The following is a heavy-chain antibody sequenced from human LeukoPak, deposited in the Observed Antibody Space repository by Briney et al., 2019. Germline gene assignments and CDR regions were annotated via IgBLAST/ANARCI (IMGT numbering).Heavy chain of an antibody. CDR1: GGSISTYY. V-gene: IGHV4-59*01. J-gene: IGHJ4*02. Sequence: PSETLSLTCSVSGGSISTYYWTWIRQPPGKGLEWIGYIYYSGSTNYNPSLKSRVTISLDTSKNQFSLKLSSVTAADTAVYYCARAILSGYPDSWGQGTLVIVFS. CDR2: IYYSGST. CDR3: ARAILSGYPDS. D-gene: IGHD3-3*01.